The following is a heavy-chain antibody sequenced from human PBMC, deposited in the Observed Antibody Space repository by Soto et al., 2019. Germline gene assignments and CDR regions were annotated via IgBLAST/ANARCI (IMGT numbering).Heavy chain of an antibody. CDR1: GGSISSGGYY. V-gene: IGHV4-31*03. J-gene: IGHJ4*02. Sequence: QVQLQESGPGLVKPSQTLSLTCTVSGGSISSGGYYWSWIRQHPGKGLEWIGYIYYSGSTYYNPSLKSRVTTSVDTAKNQCSLKLSSVTAADTAVYYCARGSFWSGTNPLDYWGQGTLVTVSS. CDR2: IYYSGST. D-gene: IGHD3-3*01. CDR3: ARGSFWSGTNPLDY.